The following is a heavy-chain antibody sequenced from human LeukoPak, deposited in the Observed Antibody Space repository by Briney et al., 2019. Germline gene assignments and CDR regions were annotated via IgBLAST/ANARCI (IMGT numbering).Heavy chain of an antibody. CDR2: INPDGSTT. J-gene: IGHJ5*02. CDR1: GFTFSKHW. CDR3: ARVLSGSWDWFDP. Sequence: PGGSLRLSCAASGFTFSKHWIHWVRQGPGKGLEWVSRINPDGSTTTYADAVKGRFTISRDNAKNTVYVPMNSLKAEDTAVYYCARVLSGSWDWFDPWGQGTLVTVSS. D-gene: IGHD3-22*01. V-gene: IGHV3-74*01.